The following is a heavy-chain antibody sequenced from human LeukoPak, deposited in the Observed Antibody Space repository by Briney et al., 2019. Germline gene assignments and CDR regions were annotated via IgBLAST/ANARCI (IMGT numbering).Heavy chain of an antibody. CDR1: GFSFSTYG. V-gene: IGHV3-NL1*01. D-gene: IGHD4-23*01. Sequence: GGSLRLSCAASGFSFSTYGMHWVRQAPGKGLEWVSAISGSGGSTYYADSVKGRFTISRDNSKNTLYLQMNSLRAEDTAVYYCARDLDGGAGDAFDIWGQGTMVTVSS. CDR2: ISGSGGST. CDR3: ARDLDGGAGDAFDI. J-gene: IGHJ3*02.